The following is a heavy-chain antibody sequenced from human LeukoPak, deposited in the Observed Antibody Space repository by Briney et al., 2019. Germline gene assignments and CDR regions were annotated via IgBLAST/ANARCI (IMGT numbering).Heavy chain of an antibody. J-gene: IGHJ4*02. CDR1: GFTFSSYA. Sequence: PGGSLRLSCAASGFTFSSYAMSWVRQAPGKGLEWVSAISGSGGSTYYADSVKGRFTISRDNAKNSMFLQMNSLRAEDTAVYYCAKDGSGWSRDWGQGTLVTVSS. V-gene: IGHV3-23*01. D-gene: IGHD6-19*01. CDR3: AKDGSGWSRD. CDR2: ISGSGGST.